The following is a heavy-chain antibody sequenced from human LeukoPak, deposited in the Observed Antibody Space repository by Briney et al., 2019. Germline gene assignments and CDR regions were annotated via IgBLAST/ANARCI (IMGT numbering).Heavy chain of an antibody. CDR1: GFTFSSYE. CDR2: ISSSGSTI. Sequence: GGSLRLSCAASGFTFSSYEMNWVRQAPGKGLEWVSYISSSGSTIYYADSVKGRFTVSRDNSMNTLSLQMSSLRAEDTAVYYCARGVDRWNYFDYWGHGTLVTVSS. CDR3: ARGVDRWNYFDY. V-gene: IGHV3-48*03. D-gene: IGHD4-23*01. J-gene: IGHJ4*01.